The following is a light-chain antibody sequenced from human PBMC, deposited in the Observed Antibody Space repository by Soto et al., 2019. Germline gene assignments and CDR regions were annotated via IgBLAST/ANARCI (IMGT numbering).Light chain of an antibody. CDR1: SSDVGGYNY. Sequence: QSALTQPASVSGSPGQSITISCTGTSSDVGGYNYVSWYQQHPGKAPKLMIYDVSNRPSGVSNRFSGSKSGNTASLTISGLQAEDEADYYCISYTSSTTPPWPFGGGTKLTVL. J-gene: IGLJ2*01. CDR3: ISYTSSTTPPWP. CDR2: DVS. V-gene: IGLV2-14*03.